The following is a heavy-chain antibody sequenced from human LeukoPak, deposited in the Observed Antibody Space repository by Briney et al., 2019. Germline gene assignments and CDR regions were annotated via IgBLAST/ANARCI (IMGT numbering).Heavy chain of an antibody. J-gene: IGHJ3*02. CDR3: ARRDGSTVQGDAFDI. D-gene: IGHD3-10*01. CDR2: IYPGDSDT. Sequence: GESLKISCKGSGYSFTSYWIGWVRQMPGKGLEWMGIIYPGDSDTRYSPSFQGQVTISADKSISTAYLQWSSLRASDTAMYYCARRDGSTVQGDAFDIWGQGTMVTVSS. V-gene: IGHV5-51*01. CDR1: GYSFTSYW.